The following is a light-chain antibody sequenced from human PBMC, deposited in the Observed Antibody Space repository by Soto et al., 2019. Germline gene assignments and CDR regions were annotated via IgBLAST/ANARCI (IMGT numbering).Light chain of an antibody. CDR1: QSVSSSY. CDR3: QQYGSSRALT. V-gene: IGKV3-20*01. Sequence: EIVLTQSPGTLSLSPGERATLSRRASQSVSSSYLAWYQQKPGQAPRLLIYGASSRATGIPDRFSGSGSGTDFTLTISRLEPEDFEVYYCQQYGSSRALTFGGGTKVEIK. CDR2: GAS. J-gene: IGKJ4*01.